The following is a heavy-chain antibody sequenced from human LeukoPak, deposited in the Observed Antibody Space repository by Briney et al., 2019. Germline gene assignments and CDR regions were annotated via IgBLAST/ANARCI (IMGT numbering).Heavy chain of an antibody. J-gene: IGHJ4*02. D-gene: IGHD6-19*01. CDR3: AKDVVGQQWPENY. CDR1: GFTFSSYE. Sequence: GGSLRLSCAASGFTFSSYEMNWVRQAPGKGLEWVAVISYDGSNKYYADSVKGRFTISRDNSKNTLYLQMNSLRADDTAVYYCAKDVVGQQWPENYWGQGTLVTVSS. V-gene: IGHV3-30*04. CDR2: ISYDGSNK.